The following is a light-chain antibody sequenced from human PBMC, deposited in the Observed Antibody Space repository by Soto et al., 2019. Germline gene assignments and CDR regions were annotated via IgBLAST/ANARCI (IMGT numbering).Light chain of an antibody. CDR3: QQYNNWIT. J-gene: IGKJ4*01. CDR1: QGVNSN. CDR2: GAS. V-gene: IGKV3-15*01. Sequence: VMTQSPATLSVSPGERATLSCRASQGVNSNVAWYQQKAGQAPRLLIYGASTRATGIPARFSGSGSGTEFTLTISSLQSEDFAVYYCQQYNNWITFGGGTKVEIK.